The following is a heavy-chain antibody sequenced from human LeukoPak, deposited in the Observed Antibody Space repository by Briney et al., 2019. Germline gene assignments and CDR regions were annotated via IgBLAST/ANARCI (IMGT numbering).Heavy chain of an antibody. V-gene: IGHV4-34*01. Sequence: SGTLSLTRTVYGESFSGYYWSWIRQPPGKGLEWIGQINQRGSTNYNPSLKSRVTISLDMSKNQFSLNLDSVTAADTSVFYCARSRRPSGEIQYSGGWYYFDYGSQGTLVTVSS. CDR2: INQRGST. D-gene: IGHD6-19*01. CDR3: ARSRRPSGEIQYSGGWYYFDY. CDR1: GESFSGYY. J-gene: IGHJ4*02.